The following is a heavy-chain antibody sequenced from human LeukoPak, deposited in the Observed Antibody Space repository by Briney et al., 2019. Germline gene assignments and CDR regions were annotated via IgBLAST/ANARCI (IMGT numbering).Heavy chain of an antibody. J-gene: IGHJ4*02. V-gene: IGHV4-59*01. CDR2: IYYSGST. CDR1: SGSISSYY. Sequence: SETLSLTCTVSSGSISSYYWSWIRQPPGKGLEWIGYIYYSGSTNYNPSLKSRVTISVDTSKNQFSLKLRSVTAADTAVYCCARGRVPDYWGQGTLVTVSS. D-gene: IGHD3-3*01. CDR3: ARGRVPDY.